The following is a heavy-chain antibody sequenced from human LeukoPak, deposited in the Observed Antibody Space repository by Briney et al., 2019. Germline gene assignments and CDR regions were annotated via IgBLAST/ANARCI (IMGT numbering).Heavy chain of an antibody. Sequence: GGSLRLSCAASGFAFSNHGMHWVRQAPGKGLEWVAVISYDGSNKYYSDSVKGRFTISRDNSKNTLYLQMNSLRGEDTAVYYCAKGPWFAEWPKDDWGQGTLVTVSS. CDR3: AKGPWFAEWPKDD. CDR1: GFAFSNHG. J-gene: IGHJ4*02. CDR2: ISYDGSNK. D-gene: IGHD3-10*01. V-gene: IGHV3-30*18.